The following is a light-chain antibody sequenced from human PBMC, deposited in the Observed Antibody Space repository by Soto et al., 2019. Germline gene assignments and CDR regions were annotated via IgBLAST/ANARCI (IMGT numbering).Light chain of an antibody. V-gene: IGLV2-14*01. Sequence: QSVLTQPASVSGSPGQSITMSCTGTSSDVGGYNYVSWHQQHPGKAPKLVIYEVSNRPSGVSNRFSGSKSGNTASLTISGLQAEDEADYYCSSYASSSTVLFGGGTKVTVL. CDR2: EVS. CDR3: SSYASSSTVL. CDR1: SSDVGGYNY. J-gene: IGLJ2*01.